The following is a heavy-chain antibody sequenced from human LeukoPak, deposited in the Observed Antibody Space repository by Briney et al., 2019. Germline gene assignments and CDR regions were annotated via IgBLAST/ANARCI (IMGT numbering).Heavy chain of an antibody. Sequence: SVKVSCKVSGYTLTELSMHWVRQAPGKGLEWMGGFDPEDGETIYAQKFQGRVTMTEDTSTDTAYMELSSLRSEDTAVYYCAAPPIAVAGKGFWFDPWGQGTLVTVSS. V-gene: IGHV1-24*01. CDR1: GYTLTELS. CDR3: AAPPIAVAGKGFWFDP. J-gene: IGHJ5*02. CDR2: FDPEDGET. D-gene: IGHD6-19*01.